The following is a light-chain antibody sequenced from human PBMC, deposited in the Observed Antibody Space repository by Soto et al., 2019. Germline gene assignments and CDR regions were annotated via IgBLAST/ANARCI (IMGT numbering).Light chain of an antibody. Sequence: EIVLTQSPGTLSLSPGDRATLSCRASQSVSTNYLAWYQQKLGQAPRLLIYGASSRATGIPDRFSGNGSGTDFTLTISRLEPEEFAVYYCHHYGSTPFTFGPGTKVHIK. CDR3: HHYGSTPFT. J-gene: IGKJ3*01. V-gene: IGKV3-20*01. CDR1: QSVSTNY. CDR2: GAS.